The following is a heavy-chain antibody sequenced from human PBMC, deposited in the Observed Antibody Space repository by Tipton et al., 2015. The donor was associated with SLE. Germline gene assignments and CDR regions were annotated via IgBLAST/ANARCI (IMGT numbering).Heavy chain of an antibody. CDR2: IYDSGNT. J-gene: IGHJ4*02. D-gene: IGHD4-17*01. CDR3: ARQDGDYPDY. Sequence: TLSLTCTVSGGSITNDNSYWGWIRQPPGTGPQFIGTIYDSGNTYYNPSLKSRVTISVDTSKNQFSLKLSSVTAADTAVYYCARQDGDYPDYWGQGTLVTVSS. CDR1: GGSITNDNSY. V-gene: IGHV4-39*01.